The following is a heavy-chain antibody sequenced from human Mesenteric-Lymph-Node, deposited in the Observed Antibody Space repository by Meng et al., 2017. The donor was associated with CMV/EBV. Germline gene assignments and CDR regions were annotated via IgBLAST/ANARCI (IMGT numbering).Heavy chain of an antibody. Sequence: GGSLRLSCAASGFTFSSYSMNWVRQAPGKGLEWVSSISSSSSYIYYADSVKGRFTISRDNAKNSLYLQMNSLRAEDTAVYYCARETSQYCTTSSCRYYFYGVDVWGQGTTVTVSS. CDR1: GFTFSSYS. CDR3: ARETSQYCTTSSCRYYFYGVDV. J-gene: IGHJ6*02. D-gene: IGHD2-8*01. CDR2: ISSSSSYI. V-gene: IGHV3-21*01.